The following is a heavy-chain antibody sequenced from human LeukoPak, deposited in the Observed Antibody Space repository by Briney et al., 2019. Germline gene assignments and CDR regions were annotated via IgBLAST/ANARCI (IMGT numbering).Heavy chain of an antibody. V-gene: IGHV5-51*01. CDR3: ARQPYDILTGVTNFDY. CDR2: IYPGDSDT. CDR1: GYSFTSYW. D-gene: IGHD3-9*01. Sequence: GESLQISCKGSGYSFTSYWIGWVRPMPGKGLEWMGIIYPGDSDTRYSPSFQGQVTISADKSISTAYLQWSSLKASDTAIYYCARQPYDILTGVTNFDYWGQGTLVTVSS. J-gene: IGHJ4*02.